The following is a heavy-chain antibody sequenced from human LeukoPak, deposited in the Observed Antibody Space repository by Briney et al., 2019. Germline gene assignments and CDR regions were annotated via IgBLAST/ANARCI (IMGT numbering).Heavy chain of an antibody. CDR3: ATTQITLAGG. D-gene: IGHD2-15*01. CDR2: IRYDGSNK. CDR1: GFTFSSYG. V-gene: IGHV3-30*02. J-gene: IGHJ4*02. Sequence: GGSLRLSCAASGFTFSSYGMSWVRQAPGKGLEWVAFIRYDGSNKYYADSVKGRFTISRDNSKNTLYLQMNSLRAEDTAVYYCATTQITLAGGWGQGTLVTVSS.